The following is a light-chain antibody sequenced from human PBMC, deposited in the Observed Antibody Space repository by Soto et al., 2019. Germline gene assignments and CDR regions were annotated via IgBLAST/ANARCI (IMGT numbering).Light chain of an antibody. CDR2: GAS. J-gene: IGKJ1*01. CDR3: QQYNMWPRT. CDR1: QSLGTN. Sequence: VMRQSPATLSVSPGERATLSCRASQSLGTNLAWFQQKPGQAPRLLIHGASTRATGTPARFSGSGSGTEFTLTISSLQSEDFAVYYCQQYNMWPRTFGQGTKV. V-gene: IGKV3-15*01.